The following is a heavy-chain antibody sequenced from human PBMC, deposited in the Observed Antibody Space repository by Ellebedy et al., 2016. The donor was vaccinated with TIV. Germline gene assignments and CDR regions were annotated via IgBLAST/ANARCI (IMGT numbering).Heavy chain of an antibody. J-gene: IGHJ3*01. CDR2: IDADGSTT. CDR3: VRVRGGVAVAGDVYDL. D-gene: IGHD6-19*01. V-gene: IGHV3-74*01. Sequence: PGGSLRLSCAASGFTFSGYWMHWVRQAPGTGLVWVSRIDADGSTTTYADSVTGRFTISRDDAKKTLYLQMNSLRDEDTAVYYCVRVRGGVAVAGDVYDLWGQGTMVIVSS. CDR1: GFTFSGYW.